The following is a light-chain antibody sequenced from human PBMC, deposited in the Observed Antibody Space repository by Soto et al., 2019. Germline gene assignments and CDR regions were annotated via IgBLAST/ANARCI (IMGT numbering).Light chain of an antibody. Sequence: DTVTTQTPLSSPVTLGQPASISSRSSQSLVYSYGNTYLSRLQQRPSQPPRLLVYQVSNRFSGFPDRFSGSGAGTEFTLKISRVEADDVGVYFCVQFRHIPRTFGQGTNV. V-gene: IGKV2-24*01. CDR3: VQFRHIPRT. CDR2: QVS. CDR1: QSLVYSYGNTY. J-gene: IGKJ1*01.